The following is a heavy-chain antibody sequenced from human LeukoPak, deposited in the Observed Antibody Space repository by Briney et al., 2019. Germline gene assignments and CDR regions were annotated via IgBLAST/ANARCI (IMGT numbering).Heavy chain of an antibody. D-gene: IGHD3-10*01. J-gene: IGHJ5*02. Sequence: GESLKISCKGSGYSFTSYWIGWVRQMPGKGPEWMGIIYPGDSDTRYSPSFQGQVTISADKSISTAYLQWSSLKASDTAMYYCARWASPLWFGGEENWFDPWGQGTLVTVSS. CDR1: GYSFTSYW. CDR2: IYPGDSDT. CDR3: ARWASPLWFGGEENWFDP. V-gene: IGHV5-51*01.